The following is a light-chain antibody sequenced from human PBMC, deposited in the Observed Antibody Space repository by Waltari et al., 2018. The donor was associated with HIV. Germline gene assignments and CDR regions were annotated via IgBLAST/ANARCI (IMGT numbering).Light chain of an antibody. Sequence: DIVMTQSPDSLAVSLGERATINCKSSQSVLSSSNNKNYLSWYQQKPGQPPKLLIYWASTRESGVPDRFSGSGAGTDFTLTISSLHAEDVAVYYCQQHYSTPWTFGQGTKVEIK. J-gene: IGKJ1*01. CDR1: QSVLSSSNNKNY. CDR3: QQHYSTPWT. V-gene: IGKV4-1*01. CDR2: WAS.